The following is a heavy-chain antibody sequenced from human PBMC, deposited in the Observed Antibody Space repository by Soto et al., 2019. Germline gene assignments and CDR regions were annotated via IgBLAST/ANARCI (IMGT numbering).Heavy chain of an antibody. D-gene: IGHD1-26*01. CDR3: VIFRASPRMRATTDV. CDR2: ISYDGSNK. J-gene: IGHJ3*01. Sequence: GKGLEWVAVISYDGSNKYYADSVKGRFTISRDNSKNTLYLQMNSLRAEDTAVYYCVIFRASPRMRATTDV. V-gene: IGHV3-30*03.